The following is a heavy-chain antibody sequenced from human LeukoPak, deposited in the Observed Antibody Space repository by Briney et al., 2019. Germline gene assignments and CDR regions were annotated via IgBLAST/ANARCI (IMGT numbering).Heavy chain of an antibody. D-gene: IGHD4-17*01. CDR2: INHSGST. V-gene: IGHV4-34*01. J-gene: IGHJ6*03. CDR1: GGSFSGYY. CDR3: ARGVAATVTNAGYYYYYMDV. Sequence: SETLSLTCAVYGGSFSGYYWSWIRQPPGKGLEWIGEINHSGSTNYNPSLKSRVTISVDTSKNQFSLKLSSVTAADTAVYYCARGVAATVTNAGYYYYYMDVWGKRTTVTLSS.